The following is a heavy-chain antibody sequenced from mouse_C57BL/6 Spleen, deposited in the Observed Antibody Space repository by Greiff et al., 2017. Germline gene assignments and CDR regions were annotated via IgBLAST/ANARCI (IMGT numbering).Heavy chain of an antibody. CDR2: ISYDGSN. J-gene: IGHJ3*01. CDR3: ARNYYSNSAWFAY. Sequence: EVKLQESGPGLVKPSQSLSLTCSVTGYSITSGYYWNWIRQFPGNKLEWMGYISYDGSNNYNPSLKNRISITRDTSKNQFFLKLNSVTTEDTATYYCARNYYSNSAWFAYWGQGTLVTVSA. V-gene: IGHV3-6*01. D-gene: IGHD2-5*01. CDR1: GYSITSGYY.